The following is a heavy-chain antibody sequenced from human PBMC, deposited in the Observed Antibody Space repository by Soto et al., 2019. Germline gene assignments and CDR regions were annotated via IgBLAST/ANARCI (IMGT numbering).Heavy chain of an antibody. Sequence: SVKVSCKASRVAFSKFIVTWVRQAPGLGLEWVGGIIPIFGTANYAQKFQGRVTITADESTSTSYMEVNNLRSEDTAVYYCAKVRYSSPMGYYYGMDVWGQGXTVTVSS. D-gene: IGHD6-19*01. CDR2: IIPIFGTA. J-gene: IGHJ6*02. V-gene: IGHV1-69*13. CDR1: RVAFSKFI. CDR3: AKVRYSSPMGYYYGMDV.